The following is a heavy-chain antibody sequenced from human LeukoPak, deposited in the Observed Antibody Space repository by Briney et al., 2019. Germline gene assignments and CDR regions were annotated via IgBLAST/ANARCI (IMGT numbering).Heavy chain of an antibody. V-gene: IGHV4-34*01. Sequence: SETLSLTCGVDGGSFTASYWSWIRQSPGKGLEWIGEIHHAGDTNYNPSLKSRVTISLDMYKAQFSLNLKSVTAADTAVYYCARVTGGGNVAYWYFDLWGRGTLVTVSS. D-gene: IGHD4-23*01. CDR2: IHHAGDT. CDR3: ARVTGGGNVAYWYFDL. J-gene: IGHJ2*01. CDR1: GGSFTASY.